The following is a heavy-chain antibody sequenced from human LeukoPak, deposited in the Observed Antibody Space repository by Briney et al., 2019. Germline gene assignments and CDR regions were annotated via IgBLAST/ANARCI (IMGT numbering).Heavy chain of an antibody. CDR3: ARGARTPSGYGSRTAGRANWFDP. D-gene: IGHD5-12*01. CDR1: GGSFSGYY. J-gene: IGHJ5*02. CDR2: INHSGST. Sequence: TSETLSLTCAVYGGSFSGYYWSWIRQPPGKGLEWIGEINHSGSTNYNPSLKSRVTISVDTSKNQFSLKLSSVTAADTAVYYCARGARTPSGYGSRTAGRANWFDPWGQGPWSPSPQ. V-gene: IGHV4-34*01.